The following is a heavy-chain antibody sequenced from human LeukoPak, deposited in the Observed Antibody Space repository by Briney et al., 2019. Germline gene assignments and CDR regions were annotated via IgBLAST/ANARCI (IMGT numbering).Heavy chain of an antibody. CDR2: IYWNDDK. CDR1: GFSLSTSGVG. D-gene: IGHD3-3*01. J-gene: IGHJ4*02. Sequence: SGPTLVNPTQTLTLTCTFSGFSLSTSGVGVGWIRQPPGKALEWLALIYWNDDKRYRQSLQSRLTITKDTSKNQVVLTMTNMDPVDTATYYCAHKGVGVVKYDFWGQGTLVTVSS. CDR3: AHKGVGVVKYDF. V-gene: IGHV2-5*01.